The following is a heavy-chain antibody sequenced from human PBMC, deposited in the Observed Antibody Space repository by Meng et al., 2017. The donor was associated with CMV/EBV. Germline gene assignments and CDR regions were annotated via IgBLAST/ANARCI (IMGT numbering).Heavy chain of an antibody. J-gene: IGHJ6*02. CDR1: GGSISSYY. Sequence: SETLSLTCTVSGGSISSYYWSWIRQPPGKGLEWIGYIYYSGSTNYNPSLKSRVTISVDTSKNQFSLKLSSVTAADTAVYYCAREGYEFWSGPNQGGGMDVWGQGTTVTVSS. CDR3: AREGYEFWSGPNQGGGMDV. V-gene: IGHV4-59*01. CDR2: IYYSGST. D-gene: IGHD3-3*01.